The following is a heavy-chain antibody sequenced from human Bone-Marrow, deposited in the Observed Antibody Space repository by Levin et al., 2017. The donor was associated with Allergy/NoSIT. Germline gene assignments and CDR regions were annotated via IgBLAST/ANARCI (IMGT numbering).Heavy chain of an antibody. CDR2: MNYSGTT. CDR3: ARGHLWSRGHFDY. Sequence: SETLSLTCIVSGGSIWNSIHYWAWFRQTPGKGLKWIGGMNYSGTTYSSSSLKSRVAISIDSFNNQFSLQLSSVTAADTATYYCARGHLWSRGHFDYWGQGTLVPVSS. CDR1: GGSIWNSIHY. D-gene: IGHD2-8*02. V-gene: IGHV4-39*01. J-gene: IGHJ4*02.